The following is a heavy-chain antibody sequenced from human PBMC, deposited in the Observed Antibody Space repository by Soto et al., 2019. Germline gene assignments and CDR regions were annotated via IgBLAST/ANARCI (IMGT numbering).Heavy chain of an antibody. V-gene: IGHV4-31*03. CDR2: IYYSGST. Sequence: SETLSLTCTVSGGSISSGGYYWGWIRQHPGKGLEWIGYIYYSGSTYYNPSLKSRVTISVDTSKNQFSLKLSSVTAADTAVYYCARDSGDTTDYYYYYGMDVWGQGTTVTVSS. CDR3: ARDSGDTTDYYYYYGMDV. D-gene: IGHD2-21*01. CDR1: GGSISSGGYY. J-gene: IGHJ6*02.